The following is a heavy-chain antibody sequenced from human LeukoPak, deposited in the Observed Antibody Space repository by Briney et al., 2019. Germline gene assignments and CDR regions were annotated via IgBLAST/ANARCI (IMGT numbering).Heavy chain of an antibody. CDR3: AKDHGSSQWLSAFDI. D-gene: IGHD3-22*01. V-gene: IGHV3-23*01. J-gene: IGHJ3*02. Sequence: GGSLRLSCAASGFTFSRYAMSWVRQAPGKGLEWVSAISGSGGSTYYADSVKGRFTISRDNSKNTLYLQMNSLRAEDTAVYYCAKDHGSSQWLSAFDIWGQGTMVTVSS. CDR2: ISGSGGST. CDR1: GFTFSRYA.